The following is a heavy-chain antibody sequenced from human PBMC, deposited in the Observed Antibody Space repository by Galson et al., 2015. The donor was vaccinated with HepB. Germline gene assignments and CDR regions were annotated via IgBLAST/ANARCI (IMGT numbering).Heavy chain of an antibody. CDR1: GGSLNNITYN. CDR3: AWDCGDYGRDFFDC. J-gene: IGHJ4*02. CDR2: MFYSGDI. V-gene: IGHV4-39*02. D-gene: IGHD4-17*01. Sequence: LSLTCTVSGGSLNNITYNWGWLRQPPGKGLEWIGNMFYSGDIYYNPSLKGRVTLSVDTSKNHFSLRLNSVTAADTAFYYCAWDCGDYGRDFFDCWGQGTLVTVSS.